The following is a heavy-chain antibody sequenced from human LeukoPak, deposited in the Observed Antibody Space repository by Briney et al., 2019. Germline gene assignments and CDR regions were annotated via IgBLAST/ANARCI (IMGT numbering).Heavy chain of an antibody. Sequence: SETLSLTCTVSGGSISSSSYYWGWIRQPPGRGLEWIGSIYYSGSTYYNPSLKSRVTISVDTSKNQFSLKLSSVTAADTAVYYCARGVQWEPPSPIDYWGQGTLVTVSS. CDR3: ARGVQWEPPSPIDY. D-gene: IGHD1-26*01. CDR2: IYYSGST. CDR1: GGSISSSSYY. V-gene: IGHV4-39*01. J-gene: IGHJ4*02.